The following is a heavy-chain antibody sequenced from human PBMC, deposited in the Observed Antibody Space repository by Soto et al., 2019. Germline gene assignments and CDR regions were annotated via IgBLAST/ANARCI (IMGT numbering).Heavy chain of an antibody. Sequence: GGSLRLSCAASGFTFISYSMNWVRQAPGKGLEWVSSISSSSSYIYYADSVKGRFTISRDNAKNSLYLRMNSLRAEDTAVYYCARAYGDYDAFDIWGQGTMVTVSS. D-gene: IGHD4-17*01. J-gene: IGHJ3*02. CDR1: GFTFISYS. CDR3: ARAYGDYDAFDI. CDR2: ISSSSSYI. V-gene: IGHV3-21*01.